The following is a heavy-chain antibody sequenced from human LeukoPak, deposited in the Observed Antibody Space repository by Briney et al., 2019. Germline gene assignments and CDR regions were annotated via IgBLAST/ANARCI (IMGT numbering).Heavy chain of an antibody. V-gene: IGHV3-48*01. CDR3: ARDPYYDSSEFDY. J-gene: IGHJ4*02. CDR1: GFTFSSYS. CDR2: ISSSSSTI. D-gene: IGHD3-22*01. Sequence: AGGSLRLSCAASGFTFSSYSMNWVRQAPGKGLEWVSYISSSSSTIYYADSVKGRFTISRDNAKNSLYLQMNSLRAEDTAVYYCARDPYYDSSEFDYWGQGTLVTVSS.